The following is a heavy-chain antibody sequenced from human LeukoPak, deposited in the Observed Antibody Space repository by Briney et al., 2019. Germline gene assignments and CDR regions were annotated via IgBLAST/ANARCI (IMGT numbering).Heavy chain of an antibody. Sequence: SETLSLTCAVYGGSFSGYYWSWIRQPPGKGLEWIGSIYYSGSTYYNPSLKSRVTISVDTSKNQFSLKLSSVTAADTAVYYCARDGTERYSSSFSWFDPWGQGTLVTVSS. V-gene: IGHV4-34*01. J-gene: IGHJ5*02. CDR1: GGSFSGYY. CDR3: ARDGTERYSSSFSWFDP. CDR2: IYYSGST. D-gene: IGHD6-13*01.